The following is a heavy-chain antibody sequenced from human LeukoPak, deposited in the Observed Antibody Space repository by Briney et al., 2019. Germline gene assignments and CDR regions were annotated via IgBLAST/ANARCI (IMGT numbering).Heavy chain of an antibody. Sequence: GGSLRLSCAASGFTFSSYAMHWVRQAPGKGLEYVSASSSNGGSTYYANSVKGRFTISRDNSKNTLYLQMNSLRAEDTAVYYCAKGKSGWYLTYFDYWGQGTLVTVSS. V-gene: IGHV3-64*01. D-gene: IGHD6-19*01. CDR1: GFTFSSYA. CDR2: SSSNGGST. CDR3: AKGKSGWYLTYFDY. J-gene: IGHJ4*02.